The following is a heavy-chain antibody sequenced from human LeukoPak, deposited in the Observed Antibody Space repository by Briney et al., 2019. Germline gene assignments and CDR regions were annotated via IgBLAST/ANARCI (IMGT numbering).Heavy chain of an antibody. D-gene: IGHD5-18*01. CDR2: LYIGGNT. CDR1: GLTVNNNY. CDR3: MTAAGYNFGQY. V-gene: IGHV3-53*01. J-gene: IGHJ4*02. Sequence: GGSLRLSCAASGLTVNNNYMNWVRQAPGKGLEWVSALYIGGNTYYADSVRGRFAISRDNSKNTLYLQMNSLRAEDTAIYYCMTAAGYNFGQYWGQGTLVTVSS.